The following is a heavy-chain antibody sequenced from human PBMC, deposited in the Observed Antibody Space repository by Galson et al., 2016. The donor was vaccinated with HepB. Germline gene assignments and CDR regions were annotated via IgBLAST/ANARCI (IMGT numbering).Heavy chain of an antibody. CDR2: IYNNGST. D-gene: IGHD2-15*01. V-gene: IGHV3-66*01. J-gene: IGHJ6*02. CDR3: AKDTGHCSGGVCYSPRGMDV. CDR1: GFSVKNNY. Sequence: SLRLSCAASGFSVKNNYMTWVRQAPGKGLEWVSIIYNNGSTYYADSVQGRFTISRDNAKNSLYLQMHSLRAEDTAVYYCAKDTGHCSGGVCYSPRGMDVWGQGTTVTVSS.